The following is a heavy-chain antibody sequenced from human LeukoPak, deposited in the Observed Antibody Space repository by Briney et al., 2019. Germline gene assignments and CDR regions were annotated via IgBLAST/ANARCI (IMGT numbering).Heavy chain of an antibody. CDR3: ARADRLHGGPYLIGP. CDR1: GYSFTDYY. D-gene: IGHD2-21*01. Sequence: ASVKVSCKTSGYSFTDYYMHWVRQAPGQGLEWRGWINPNSGRTSSAQKFQGRVTMTRDTSITTVYMEVRWLTSDDTAIYYCARADRLHGGPYLIGPWGQGTLVTVSS. CDR2: INPNSGRT. V-gene: IGHV1-2*02. J-gene: IGHJ5*02.